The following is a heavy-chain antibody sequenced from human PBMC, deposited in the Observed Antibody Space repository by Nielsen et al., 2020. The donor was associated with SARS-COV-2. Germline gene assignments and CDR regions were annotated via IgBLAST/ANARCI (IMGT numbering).Heavy chain of an antibody. Sequence: GESLKISCAASGFTFSSYSMNWVRQAPGKGLEWVSYISSSSSTIYYADSVKGRFTISRDNAKNSLYLQMTSLRAEDTAVYYCARVGAKNFDYWGQGTLVTVSS. CDR2: ISSSSSTI. J-gene: IGHJ4*02. D-gene: IGHD3-16*01. CDR1: GFTFSSYS. CDR3: ARVGAKNFDY. V-gene: IGHV3-48*04.